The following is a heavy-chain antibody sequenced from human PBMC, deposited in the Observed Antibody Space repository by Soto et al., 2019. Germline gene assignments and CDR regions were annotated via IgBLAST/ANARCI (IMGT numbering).Heavy chain of an antibody. CDR2: INAGNGNT. CDR3: ATPIVAVY. D-gene: IGHD5-12*01. Sequence: APMNLSRKAFGYTYTSYAIHWVRQAPGQRLEWMGWINAGNGNTKYSQKFQGRVIITRDTSAGTAYMELRSLRSEDTAVYYCATPIVAVYWGQGTLVTVSS. CDR1: GYTYTSYA. V-gene: IGHV1-3*01. J-gene: IGHJ4*02.